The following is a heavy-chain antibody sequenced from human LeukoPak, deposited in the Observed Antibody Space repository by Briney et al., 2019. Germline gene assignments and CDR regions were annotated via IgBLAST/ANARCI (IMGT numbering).Heavy chain of an antibody. CDR2: INHSGST. Sequence: PSETLSLTCTVSGGSISSSSYYWSWIRQPPGKGLEWIGEINHSGSTNYNPSLKSRVTISVDTSKNQFSLKLSSVTAADTAVYYCARRVLLWFGDFDYWGQGTLVTVSS. J-gene: IGHJ4*02. V-gene: IGHV4-39*07. D-gene: IGHD3-10*01. CDR1: GGSISSSSYY. CDR3: ARRVLLWFGDFDY.